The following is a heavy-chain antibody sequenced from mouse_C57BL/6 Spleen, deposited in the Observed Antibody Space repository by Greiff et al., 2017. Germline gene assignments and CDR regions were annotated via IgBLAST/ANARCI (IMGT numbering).Heavy chain of an antibody. CDR1: GYTFTSYW. CDR3: ANLYYDYDWFAY. Sequence: QVQLQQSGAELVKPGASVKMSCKASGYTFTSYWITWVKQRPGQGLEWIGDIYPGSGSTNYNEKFKSKATLTVDTSSSTAYMQLSSLTSEDSAVYDCANLYYDYDWFAYRGQGTLVTVSA. V-gene: IGHV1-55*01. CDR2: IYPGSGST. D-gene: IGHD2-4*01. J-gene: IGHJ3*01.